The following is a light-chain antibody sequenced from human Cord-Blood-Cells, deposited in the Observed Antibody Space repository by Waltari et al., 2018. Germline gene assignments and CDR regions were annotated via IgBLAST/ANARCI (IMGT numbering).Light chain of an antibody. CDR3: QQYYSTPLT. CDR2: WAS. Sequence: DIVMTQSPDSLAVSLCERVPIHCKSSQSVLYSSNNKNYLAWYQQKPGQPPKLLIYWASTRESGVPDRFSGSGSGTDFTLTISSLQAEDVAVYYCQQYYSTPLTFGPGTKVDIK. V-gene: IGKV4-1*01. CDR1: QSVLYSSNNKNY. J-gene: IGKJ3*01.